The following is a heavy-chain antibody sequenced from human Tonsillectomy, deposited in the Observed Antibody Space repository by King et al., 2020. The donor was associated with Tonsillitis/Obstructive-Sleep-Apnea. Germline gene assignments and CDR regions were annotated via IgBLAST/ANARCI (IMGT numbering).Heavy chain of an antibody. V-gene: IGHV3-9*01. CDR2: ISWNSGSI. CDR3: AKGEEYSSSANFDY. Sequence: VQLVESGGGLVQPGRSLRLSCAASGFTFDDYAMHWVRQAPGKGLEWVSGISWNSGSIGYADSVKGRFTISRDNAKNSLYLQMNSLRAEDTALYYCAKGEEYSSSANFDYWGQGTLVTVSS. J-gene: IGHJ4*02. D-gene: IGHD6-6*01. CDR1: GFTFDDYA.